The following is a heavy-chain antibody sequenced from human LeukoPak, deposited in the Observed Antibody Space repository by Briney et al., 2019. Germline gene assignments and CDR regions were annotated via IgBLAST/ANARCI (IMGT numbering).Heavy chain of an antibody. D-gene: IGHD3-3*01. CDR1: GFTFSSYA. CDR3: AKEGYYDFWSGYYPFDY. J-gene: IGHJ4*02. V-gene: IGHV3-23*01. Sequence: GGSLRLSCAASGFTFSSYAMSWVRQAPGKGLEWVSAISGSGGSTYYADSVKGRFTISRDNSKNTLYLQMNSLRAEDTAVYYCAKEGYYDFWSGYYPFDYWGQGTLVTVSS. CDR2: ISGSGGST.